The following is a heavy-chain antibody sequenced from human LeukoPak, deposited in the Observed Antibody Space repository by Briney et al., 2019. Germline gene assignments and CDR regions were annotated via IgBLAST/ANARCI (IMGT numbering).Heavy chain of an antibody. CDR2: ISRSSSYI. J-gene: IGHJ6*04. Sequence: GGSLRLSCAASGFTFSSYSMNWVRQAPGKGLEWVSSISRSSSYIYYADSVKGRFTISRDNAKNSLYLQMNSLRAEDTAVYYCARDSILLWFGESSGMDVWGKGTTVTISS. CDR1: GFTFSSYS. CDR3: ARDSILLWFGESSGMDV. D-gene: IGHD3-10*01. V-gene: IGHV3-21*01.